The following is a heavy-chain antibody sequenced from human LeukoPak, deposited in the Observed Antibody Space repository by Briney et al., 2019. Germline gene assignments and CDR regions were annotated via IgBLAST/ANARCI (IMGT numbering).Heavy chain of an antibody. J-gene: IGHJ4*02. CDR2: IYYSGST. D-gene: IGHD1-26*01. Sequence: SETLSLTCTVSGGSISSGDYYWAWIRQPPGKGLEWIGYIYYSGSTYYNPSLKSRVTISVDTSKNQFSLNLSSVTAADTAVYYCARDDGTYYGVTLDYWGQGTLVTVSS. V-gene: IGHV4-30-4*01. CDR3: ARDDGTYYGVTLDY. CDR1: GGSISSGDYY.